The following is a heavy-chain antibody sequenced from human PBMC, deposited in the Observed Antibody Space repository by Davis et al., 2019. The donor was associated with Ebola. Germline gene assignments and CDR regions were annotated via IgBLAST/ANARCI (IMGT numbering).Heavy chain of an antibody. J-gene: IGHJ4*02. CDR2: IYPGDSDT. CDR3: ARRGVISSWSDY. CDR1: GYSFTSYW. Sequence: GGSLRLSCKGSGYSFTSYWIGWVRQMPGKGLEWMGIIYPGDSDTRYSPSFQGQVTISADKSISTAYLQWSSLKASDSAMYYCARRGVISSWSDYWGQGTLVTVSS. D-gene: IGHD6-13*01. V-gene: IGHV5-51*01.